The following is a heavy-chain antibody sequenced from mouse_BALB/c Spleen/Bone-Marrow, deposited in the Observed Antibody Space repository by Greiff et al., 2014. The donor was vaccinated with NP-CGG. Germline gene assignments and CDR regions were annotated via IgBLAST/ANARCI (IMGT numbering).Heavy chain of an antibody. D-gene: IGHD2-14*01. Sequence: LVESGPELVRPGVSVKISCKGSSYTFTDYAMHWVKQSHAKSLEWIGVISTYYGNANYNQKFKGKATMTVDKSSSTAYMEHARLTSEDSAVYYCTRGGRYDEVAYWGQGTLVTVSA. CDR2: ISTYYGNA. V-gene: IGHV1-67*01. J-gene: IGHJ3*01. CDR1: SYTFTDYA. CDR3: TRGGRYDEVAY.